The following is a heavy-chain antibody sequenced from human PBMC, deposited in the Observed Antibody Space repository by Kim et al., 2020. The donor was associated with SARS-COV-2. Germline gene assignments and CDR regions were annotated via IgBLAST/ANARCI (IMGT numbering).Heavy chain of an antibody. D-gene: IGHD5-18*01. Sequence: GRFTISRDKSKNTLYLRMNSLRAEDTAVYYCAKPWSGQLWFAASYDAFDIWGQGTMVTVSS. CDR3: AKPWSGQLWFAASYDAFDI. J-gene: IGHJ3*02. V-gene: IGHV3-23*01.